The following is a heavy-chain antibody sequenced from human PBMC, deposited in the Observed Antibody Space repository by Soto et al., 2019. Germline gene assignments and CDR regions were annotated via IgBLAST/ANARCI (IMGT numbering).Heavy chain of an antibody. Sequence: EVQLLESGGGLVQPGGSLRLSCEASGFSFSNYAMSWVRQTPGKGLEWVSGISATGYATFYAESVKGRFTISRDNSKNTLYVQMNHLRGDDTATYYCAKDRLDRAPAGWVDCWGQGAPVTVSS. CDR3: AKDRLDRAPAGWVDC. J-gene: IGHJ5*01. V-gene: IGHV3-23*01. CDR2: ISATGYAT. CDR1: GFSFSNYA. D-gene: IGHD6-13*01.